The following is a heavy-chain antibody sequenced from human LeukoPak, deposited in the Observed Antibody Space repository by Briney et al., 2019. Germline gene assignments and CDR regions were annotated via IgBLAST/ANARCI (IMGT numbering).Heavy chain of an antibody. CDR1: GGSISSYY. CDR2: IYYSVST. J-gene: IGHJ3*02. V-gene: IGHV4-59*01. CDR3: ARSMDYYDSSGYVFDI. Sequence: SETLSLTCTVSGGSISSYYWSWIRQPPGKGLEWIGYIYYSVSTNNNPSLRRRVTMSVDKSKNQLSLKLSSVTAADTAVYYCARSMDYYDSSGYVFDIWGQGTMVTVSS. D-gene: IGHD3-22*01.